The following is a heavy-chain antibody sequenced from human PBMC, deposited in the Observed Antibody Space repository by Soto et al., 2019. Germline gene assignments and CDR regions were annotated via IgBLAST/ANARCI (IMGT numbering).Heavy chain of an antibody. CDR1: GFTFSSYG. V-gene: IGHV3-33*01. D-gene: IGHD5-18*01. CDR2: IWYDGSNK. CDR3: ARDLDTAMVTRSYYYYGMDV. Sequence: PGGSLRLSCAASGFTFSSYGMHWVRQAPGKGLEWVAVIWYDGSNKYYADSVKGRFTISRDNSKNTLYLQMNSLRAEGTAVYYCARDLDTAMVTRSYYYYGMDVWGQGTTVTVSS. J-gene: IGHJ6*02.